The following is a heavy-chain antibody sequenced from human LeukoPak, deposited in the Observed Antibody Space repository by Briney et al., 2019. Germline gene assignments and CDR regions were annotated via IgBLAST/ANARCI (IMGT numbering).Heavy chain of an antibody. CDR1: GYTLTELS. J-gene: IGHJ4*02. CDR3: ATPRVGIAPPIFDY. V-gene: IGHV1-24*01. CDR2: FDPEDGET. Sequence: LRASVTVSCKVSGYTLTELSMHWVRQAPGKGLEWMGGFDPEDGETIYAQKFQGRVTMTEDTSTDTAYMELSSLRSEDTAVYYCATPRVGIAPPIFDYWGQGTLVTVSS. D-gene: IGHD2-15*01.